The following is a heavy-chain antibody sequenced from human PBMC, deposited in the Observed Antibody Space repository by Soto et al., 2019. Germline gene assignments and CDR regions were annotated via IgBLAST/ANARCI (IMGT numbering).Heavy chain of an antibody. CDR1: GFDFSTFG. V-gene: IGHV3-21*01. Sequence: GGSLRLSCAASGFDFSTFGMNWARQAPGKGLEWVSFLSPSYPYTYYADSVKGRFTISRDNAKNSLYLQMNSLRAEDTAVYYCARDRARTGGYSYGSFDYWGQGTLVTVSS. CDR2: LSPSYPYT. CDR3: ARDRARTGGYSYGSFDY. D-gene: IGHD5-18*01. J-gene: IGHJ4*02.